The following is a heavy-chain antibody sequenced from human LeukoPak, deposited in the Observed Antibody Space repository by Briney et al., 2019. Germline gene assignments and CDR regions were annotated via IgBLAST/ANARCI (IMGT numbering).Heavy chain of an antibody. CDR1: GFTFNNAW. V-gene: IGHV3-7*01. Sequence: GGSLRLSCAASGFTFNNAWMTWVRQAPGQVLEWVDNIKGDGSKIHYVDSVKGRFTTSRDHAKNSVYLQMNSLRAEDTAVYYCARDASPMRADTTGGNVCFDAFDIWGLGTLVTVSS. J-gene: IGHJ3*02. CDR2: IKGDGSKI. D-gene: IGHD4-23*01. CDR3: ARDASPMRADTTGGNVCFDAFDI.